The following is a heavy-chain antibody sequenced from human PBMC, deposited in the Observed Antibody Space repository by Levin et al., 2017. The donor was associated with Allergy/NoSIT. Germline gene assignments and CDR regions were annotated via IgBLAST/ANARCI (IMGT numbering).Heavy chain of an antibody. D-gene: IGHD1-26*01. CDR3: ARDRELGALYTFYGMAV. CDR1: GFTFRTYA. J-gene: IGHJ6*02. Sequence: GESLKISCAVSGFTFRTYAMHWVRQAPGKGLEWVAVISYDGHNKHYADSVKGRFTISRDNSKNTLYVQMNSLRSDDTAVYYCARDRELGALYTFYGMAVWGQGTTVTVSS. CDR2: ISYDGHNK. V-gene: IGHV3-30*14.